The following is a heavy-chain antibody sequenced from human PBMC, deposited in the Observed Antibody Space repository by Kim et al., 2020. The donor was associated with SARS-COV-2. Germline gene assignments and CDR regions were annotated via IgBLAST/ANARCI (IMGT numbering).Heavy chain of an antibody. J-gene: IGHJ4*02. D-gene: IGHD3-9*01. Sequence: QKIQGRVTITADESTSTAYMELSSLRSEDTAVYYCATRGTGYQYLYYFDYWGQGTLVTVSS. CDR3: ATRGTGYQYLYYFDY. V-gene: IGHV1-69*01.